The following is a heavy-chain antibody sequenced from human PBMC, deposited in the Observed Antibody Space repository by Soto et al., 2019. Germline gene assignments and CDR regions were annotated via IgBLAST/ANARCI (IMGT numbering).Heavy chain of an antibody. Sequence: GGFLRLSCTASGFTFGDYAMSWFRQAPGKGLGWVGFIRSKAYGGTTEYAASVKGRFAISRDDSKRIAYLQMNSLKTEDTAVYYCTSADPDYYDSSGMACYRGQGTLVTGSA. D-gene: IGHD3-22*01. CDR3: TSADPDYYDSSGMACY. V-gene: IGHV3-49*03. J-gene: IGHJ4*02. CDR2: IRSKAYGGTT. CDR1: GFTFGDYA.